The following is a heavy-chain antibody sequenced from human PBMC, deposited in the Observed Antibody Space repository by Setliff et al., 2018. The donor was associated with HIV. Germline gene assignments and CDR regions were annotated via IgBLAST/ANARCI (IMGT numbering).Heavy chain of an antibody. Sequence: ASVKVSCKASGYTFTSYGISWVRQAPGQGLEWMGWISAYNGKTLYAQKFQGRVTMTTDTSTNTAYMDLRSLRSDDTAVYYCATGIRVTGSDYFDYWGQGTLVTVSS. J-gene: IGHJ4*02. CDR1: GYTFTSYG. D-gene: IGHD3-10*01. CDR3: ATGIRVTGSDYFDY. CDR2: ISAYNGKT. V-gene: IGHV1-18*01.